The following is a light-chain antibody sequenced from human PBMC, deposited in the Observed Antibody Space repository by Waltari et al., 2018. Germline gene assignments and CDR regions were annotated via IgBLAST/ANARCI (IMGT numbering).Light chain of an antibody. V-gene: IGLV1-40*01. J-gene: IGLJ2*01. CDR1: RSPIGAGSD. CDR3: QSYDSSLSGVV. CDR2: GNS. Sequence: QSVLTPPPSVSGAPGQRVTISCTGSRSPIGAGSDFHWYHHLPGTAPKLLIYGNSNRPSGVPDRFSGSKSGTSASLAISGLQAEDEADYYCQSYDSSLSGVVFGGGTKLTVL.